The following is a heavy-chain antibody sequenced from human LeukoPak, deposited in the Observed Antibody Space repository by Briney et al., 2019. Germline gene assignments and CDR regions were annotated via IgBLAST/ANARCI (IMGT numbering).Heavy chain of an antibody. J-gene: IGHJ4*02. D-gene: IGHD5-12*01. CDR3: TRENSNTGYDLYFDY. CDR1: GFTFSGSS. Sequence: GGSLRLSCAASGFTFSGSSMHWVHQASGKGLEWVGRIRSKSNSYATTYAASVKGRFTISRDDSKNTAYLQMNSLNTEDTAVYYCTRENSNTGYDLYFDYWGQGTLVTVSS. V-gene: IGHV3-73*01. CDR2: IRSKSNSYAT.